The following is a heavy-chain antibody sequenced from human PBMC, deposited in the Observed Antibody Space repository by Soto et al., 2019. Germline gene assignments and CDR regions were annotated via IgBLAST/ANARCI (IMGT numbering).Heavy chain of an antibody. Sequence: SHTLSLTCAISGDSAYSTSGAWYWIRQSPSRGLEWLGRTYYRSRWSFDYALSVKSRVTIDPDTSKNQFSLHLDSLTPEDTAVYYCAGAAWLQIFDVCLQG. CDR1: GDSAYSTSGA. J-gene: IGHJ6*02. V-gene: IGHV6-1*01. CDR2: TYYRSRWSF. D-gene: IGHD3-3*01. CDR3: AGAAWLQIFDV.